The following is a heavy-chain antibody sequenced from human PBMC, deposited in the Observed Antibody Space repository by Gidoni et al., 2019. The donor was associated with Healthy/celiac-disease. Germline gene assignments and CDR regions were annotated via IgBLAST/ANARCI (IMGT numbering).Heavy chain of an antibody. CDR1: GGSIRSSSYY. V-gene: IGHV4-39*01. D-gene: IGHD4-17*01. J-gene: IGHJ4*02. CDR2: IYYSGST. Sequence: QLQLQESGPGLVKPSETLSLTCTVSGGSIRSSSYYWGWIRPPPGKGLEWIGSIYYSGSTYYNPSLKSRVTISVDTSKNQFSLKLSSVTAADTAVYYCARGRGVTTDFDYWGQGTLVTVSS. CDR3: ARGRGVTTDFDY.